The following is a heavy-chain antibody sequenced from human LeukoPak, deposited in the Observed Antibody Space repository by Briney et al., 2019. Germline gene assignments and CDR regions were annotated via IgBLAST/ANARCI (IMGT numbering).Heavy chain of an antibody. CDR1: GFSFSDYD. Sequence: GGSLRLSCAASGFSFSDYDMHWVRQAPGKGLEWVSAISGSGGSTYYADSVKGRFTISRDNSKNTLYLQMNSLRAEDTAVYYCAKDPHWAYCGGDCYSGNFDYWGQGTLVTVSS. CDR3: AKDPHWAYCGGDCYSGNFDY. J-gene: IGHJ4*02. V-gene: IGHV3-23*01. CDR2: ISGSGGST. D-gene: IGHD2-21*02.